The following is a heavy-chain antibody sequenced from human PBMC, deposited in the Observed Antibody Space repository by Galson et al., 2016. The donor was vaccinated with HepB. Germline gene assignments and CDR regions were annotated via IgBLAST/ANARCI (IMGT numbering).Heavy chain of an antibody. CDR2: ISAYNGNT. J-gene: IGHJ4*02. D-gene: IGHD7-27*01. Sequence: SVKVSCKASGYTFSSYGITWMRQAPGQGLEWMGWISAYNGNTNYAQKYQGRVTMTRDTSTGTVYMELRSLRSDDTAVYYCAREGGTGDLYFDYWGQGTLVTVAS. V-gene: IGHV1-18*01. CDR1: GYTFSSYG. CDR3: AREGGTGDLYFDY.